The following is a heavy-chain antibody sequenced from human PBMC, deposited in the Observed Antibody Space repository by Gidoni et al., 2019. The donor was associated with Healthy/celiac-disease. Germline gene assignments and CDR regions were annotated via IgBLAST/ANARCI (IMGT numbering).Heavy chain of an antibody. J-gene: IGHJ4*02. CDR1: GFTFGAYA. V-gene: IGHV3-49*04. CDR2: IRSKAYGGTT. Sequence: EVPLVESGGGLVQPGRSLRLSCTASGFTFGAYAMSWVRQAPGKVLEWVGFIRSKAYGGTTEYAASVKGRFTISRDDSKSIAYLQMNSRKTEDTAVYYCTRDDSYGSKPNDYWGQGTLVTVSS. D-gene: IGHD5-18*01. CDR3: TRDDSYGSKPNDY.